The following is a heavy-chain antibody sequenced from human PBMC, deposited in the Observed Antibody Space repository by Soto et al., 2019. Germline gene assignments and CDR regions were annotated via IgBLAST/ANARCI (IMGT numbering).Heavy chain of an antibody. CDR2: IIPVLGIT. CDR1: GGTFSGYA. D-gene: IGHD1-20*01. CDR3: GKDPRSITATTSTEDFQH. V-gene: IGHV1-69*01. J-gene: IGHJ1*01. Sequence: QAHLMQSGAEVKKPGSSVKVSCKASGGTFSGYAISWVRQAPGQGLEWMGGIIPVLGITKYAQKFHDRITIDADESTGTAYMDLTRLTSADTAIYYWGKDPRSITATTSTEDFQHWGQGTPVTVSS.